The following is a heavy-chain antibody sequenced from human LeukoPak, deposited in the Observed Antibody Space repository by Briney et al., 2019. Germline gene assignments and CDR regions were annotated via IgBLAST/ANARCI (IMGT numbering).Heavy chain of an antibody. D-gene: IGHD4-17*01. J-gene: IGHJ6*02. CDR1: GFTFSSYA. V-gene: IGHV3-23*01. Sequence: GGSLRLSCAASGFTFSSYAMSWVRQAPGKGLEWVSAISGSGGSTYYADSVKGRFTISRDNSKNTLYLQMNSLRAEDTAVYYCAKDLGSPCGDYGHYYGMDVWGQGTTVTVSS. CDR3: AKDLGSPCGDYGHYYGMDV. CDR2: ISGSGGST.